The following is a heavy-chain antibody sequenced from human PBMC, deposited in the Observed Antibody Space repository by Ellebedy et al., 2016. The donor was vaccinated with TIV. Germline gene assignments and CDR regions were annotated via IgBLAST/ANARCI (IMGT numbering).Heavy chain of an antibody. Sequence: GESLKISCAASGFTFSSYSMNWVRQAPGKGLEWVSYISSSSSTIYYADSVKGRFTTSRDNAENSLYLQMNSLRAEDTAVYYCARLGVIAAAGASDYWGQGTLVIVSS. J-gene: IGHJ4*02. CDR3: ARLGVIAAAGASDY. D-gene: IGHD6-13*01. CDR2: ISSSSSTI. V-gene: IGHV3-48*04. CDR1: GFTFSSYS.